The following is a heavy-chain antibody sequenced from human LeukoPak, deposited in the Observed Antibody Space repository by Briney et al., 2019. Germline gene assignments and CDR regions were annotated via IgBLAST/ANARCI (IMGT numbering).Heavy chain of an antibody. Sequence: SGGSLRLSCAASGFTFSSYAMHWVRQAPGKGLEWVAVISYHGSDEYYADSVKGRFTISRDNSKSTLYLQMNSLRAEDTAVYYCARARGASPLMRNDGFDIWGQGTMVTVSS. V-gene: IGHV3-30*04. D-gene: IGHD3-10*01. CDR1: GFTFSSYA. J-gene: IGHJ3*02. CDR3: ARARGASPLMRNDGFDI. CDR2: ISYHGSDE.